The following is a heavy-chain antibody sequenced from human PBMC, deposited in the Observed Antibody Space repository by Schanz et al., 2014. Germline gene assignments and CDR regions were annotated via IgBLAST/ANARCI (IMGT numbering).Heavy chain of an antibody. CDR3: ALREKPYGPFAS. D-gene: IGHD3-10*01. CDR2: IYYSGNT. CDR1: GDSISSGGYS. Sequence: LQLQESGSGLMKPSQTLSLTCAVSGDSISSGGYSWNWIRRSPGKGLEWIGYIYYSGNTYYNPSRRSRVTISVDRSKNQFSLRLDSVTAADTAVYYCALREKPYGPFASWGQGALVTVSS. J-gene: IGHJ4*02. V-gene: IGHV4-30-2*06.